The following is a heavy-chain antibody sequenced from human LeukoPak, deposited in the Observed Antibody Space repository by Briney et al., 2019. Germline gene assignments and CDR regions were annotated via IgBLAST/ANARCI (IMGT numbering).Heavy chain of an antibody. V-gene: IGHV4-38-2*02. D-gene: IGHD3-22*01. Sequence: SETLSLTCTVSGYSISSGYYWGWIRQPPGKGLEWIGSIYHSGSTYYNPSLKSRVTISVDTSKNQFSLKLSSVTAADTAVYYCAVLYYYDSSGYYNYWGQGTLSPSPQ. J-gene: IGHJ4*02. CDR2: IYHSGST. CDR3: AVLYYYDSSGYYNY. CDR1: GYSISSGYY.